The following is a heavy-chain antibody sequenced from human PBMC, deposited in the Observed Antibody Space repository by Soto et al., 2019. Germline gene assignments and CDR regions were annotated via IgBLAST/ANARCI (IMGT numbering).Heavy chain of an antibody. CDR2: IKSKTDGGTT. CDR1: GFTFSNAW. D-gene: IGHD3-9*01. J-gene: IGHJ3*02. CDR3: TTEVLRYFHWSRDAFDI. V-gene: IGHV3-15*07. Sequence: GGSLRLSCAASGFTFSNAWMNWVRQAPGKGLEWVGRIKSKTDGGTTDYAAPVKGRFTISRDDSKNTLYLQMNSLKTEDTAVYYCTTEVLRYFHWSRDAFDIWGQGTMVTVSS.